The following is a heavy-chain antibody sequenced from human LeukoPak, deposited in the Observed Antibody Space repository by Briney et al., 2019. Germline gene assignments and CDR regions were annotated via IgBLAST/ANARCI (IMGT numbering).Heavy chain of an antibody. D-gene: IGHD6-6*01. CDR1: GGSFSDYY. V-gene: IGHV4-34*01. Sequence: SETLSLTCAVHGGSFSDYYWSWIRQPPGKGLEWIGEINHSGRTNYNPSLKSRVTISVDTSKNQFSLKLSSVTAADTAVYYCATRASSSSGNYWGPGTLVTVSS. J-gene: IGHJ4*02. CDR2: INHSGRT. CDR3: ATRASSSSGNY.